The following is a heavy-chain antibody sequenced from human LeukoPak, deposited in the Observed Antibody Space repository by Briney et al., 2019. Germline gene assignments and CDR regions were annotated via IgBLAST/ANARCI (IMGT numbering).Heavy chain of an antibody. J-gene: IGHJ4*02. Sequence: PGGSLRLSCAASGFTLSSYAMTWVRQAPGRGLEWVSSVDGGGGVTYYADSVKGRFTISRDNSKDTLYLQMNGLRAEDTAVYLCAKQSAGSAAWYSLHYDFWGQGTLVTVSS. CDR2: VDGGGGVT. CDR1: GFTLSSYA. D-gene: IGHD6-13*01. CDR3: AKQSAGSAAWYSLHYDF. V-gene: IGHV3-23*01.